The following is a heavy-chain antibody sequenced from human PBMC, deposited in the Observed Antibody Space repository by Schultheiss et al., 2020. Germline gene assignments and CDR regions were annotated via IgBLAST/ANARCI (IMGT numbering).Heavy chain of an antibody. V-gene: IGHV3-11*01. Sequence: GGSLRLSCAASGFTFSDYYMSWIRQAPGKGLEWVSYISSSGSTIYYADSVKGRFTISRDNAKNSLYLQMNSLRAEDTAVYYCARDLEKRPTSIQPILDYWGQGTLVTGSS. J-gene: IGHJ4*02. CDR3: ARDLEKRPTSIQPILDY. CDR1: GFTFSDYY. D-gene: IGHD5-18*01. CDR2: ISSSGSTI.